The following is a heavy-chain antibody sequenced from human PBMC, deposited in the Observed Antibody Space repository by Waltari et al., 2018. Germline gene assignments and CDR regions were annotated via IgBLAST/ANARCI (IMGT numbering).Heavy chain of an antibody. CDR3: ARNKLRLDY. CDR2: IKPDASDK. V-gene: IGHV3-7*01. J-gene: IGHJ4*02. CDR1: GFTFNSQW. Sequence: EVQVVESGGGSVQPGGSLRLSCAASGFTFNSQWMRWVRQAPGKGLEWVANIKPDASDKYYVDSVKGRFTISRDNAKNSLYLQMNSLRAEDTAIYYCARNKLRLDYWGPGTLVTVSS. D-gene: IGHD3-10*01.